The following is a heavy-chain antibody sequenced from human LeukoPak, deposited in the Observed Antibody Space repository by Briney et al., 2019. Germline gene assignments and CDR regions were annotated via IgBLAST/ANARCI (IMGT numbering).Heavy chain of an antibody. J-gene: IGHJ4*02. CDR1: GFTFSSYS. V-gene: IGHV3-66*02. D-gene: IGHD4-23*01. CDR2: IYSDGST. Sequence: PGGSLRLSCAASGFTFSSYSMNWVRQAPGKGLEWVSVIYSDGSTYYADSVKGRFTISRDNSKNTLYLQMNSLSVEDTAVYYCTDAVAGWGQGTLVTVSS. CDR3: TDAVAG.